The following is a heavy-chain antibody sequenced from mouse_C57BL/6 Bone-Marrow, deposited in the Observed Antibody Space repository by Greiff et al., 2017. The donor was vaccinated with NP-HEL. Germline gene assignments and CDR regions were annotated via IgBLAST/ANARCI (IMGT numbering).Heavy chain of an antibody. Sequence: VQLQQSGPELVKPGASVKLSCKAPPTHYPLSSMNFFNPTPVQGLELIGWIYPISVRAKYNEKFKGKATLTVDTSSSTAYMELHSLTSEDSAVYFCARWWLLYWGQGTLVTVSA. CDR3: ARWWLLY. J-gene: IGHJ3*01. CDR1: PTHYPLSS. D-gene: IGHD2-3*01. CDR2: IYPISVRA. V-gene: IGHV1-85*01.